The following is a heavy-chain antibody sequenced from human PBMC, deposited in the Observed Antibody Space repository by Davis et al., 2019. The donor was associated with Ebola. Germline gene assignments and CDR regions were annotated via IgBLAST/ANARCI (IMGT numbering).Heavy chain of an antibody. Sequence: ASVKVSCKASGYTFTGYYMHWVRQAPGQGLEWMGWINPNSGGTNYAQKFQGRVTMTRDTSISTAYMELSRLRSDDTAVYYCARGGFKVRAWFRDPYGMDVWGQGTTVTVSS. V-gene: IGHV1-2*02. CDR2: INPNSGGT. D-gene: IGHD3-10*01. CDR1: GYTFTGYY. CDR3: ARGGFKVRAWFRDPYGMDV. J-gene: IGHJ6*02.